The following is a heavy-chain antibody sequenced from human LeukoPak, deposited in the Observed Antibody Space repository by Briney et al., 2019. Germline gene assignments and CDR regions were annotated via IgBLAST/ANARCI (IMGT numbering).Heavy chain of an antibody. CDR1: SGSISSSSYY. Sequence: SETLSLTCTVSSGSISSSSYYWGWIRQPPGKGLEWIGEINHSGSTNYNPSLKSRVTISVDTSKNQFSLKLSSVTAADTAVYYCVRDRGNHVTDYWGQGTLVTVSS. D-gene: IGHD1-14*01. J-gene: IGHJ4*02. CDR3: VRDRGNHVTDY. V-gene: IGHV4-39*07. CDR2: INHSGST.